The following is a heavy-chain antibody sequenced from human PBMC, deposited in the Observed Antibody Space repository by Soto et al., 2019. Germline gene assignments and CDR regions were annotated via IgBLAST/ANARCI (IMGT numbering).Heavy chain of an antibody. J-gene: IGHJ4*02. Sequence: XETLSLTCTVSGFSVSSGSYYWNWVRQPPGKGLQWIGYTHHSGSTNYNPSLQSRVTISVDTSKNQFSLRLSSVTAADTAVYYCARETITVAPRSYFDYWGQGNMVTVSS. CDR3: ARETITVAPRSYFDY. CDR1: GFSVSSGSYY. CDR2: THHSGST. V-gene: IGHV4-61*01. D-gene: IGHD6-19*01.